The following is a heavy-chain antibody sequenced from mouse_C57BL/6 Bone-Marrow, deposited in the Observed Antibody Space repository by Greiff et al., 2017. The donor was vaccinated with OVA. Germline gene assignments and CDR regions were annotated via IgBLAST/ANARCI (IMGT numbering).Heavy chain of an antibody. J-gene: IGHJ2*01. CDR1: GFTFSSYA. CDR3: ARADYDYPYYFDY. CDR2: ISDGGSYT. V-gene: IGHV5-4*03. Sequence: DVKLVESGGGLVKPGGSLKLSCAASGFTFSSYAMSWVRQTPEKRLEWVATISDGGSYTYYPDNVKGRFTISRDNAKNNLYLQMSHLKSEDTAMYYCARADYDYPYYFDYWGQGTTLTVSS. D-gene: IGHD2-4*01.